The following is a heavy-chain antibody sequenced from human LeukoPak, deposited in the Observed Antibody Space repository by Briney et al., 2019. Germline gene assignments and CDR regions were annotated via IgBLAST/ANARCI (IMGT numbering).Heavy chain of an antibody. CDR2: IIPILGIA. Sequence: GASVKVSCKASGGTFSSYTISWVRQAPGQGLEWMGRIIPILGIANYAQKFQGRVTITADKSTSTAYMELSSLRSEDTAVYYCASLSSGHGRFVYWGQGTLVTVSS. V-gene: IGHV1-69*02. CDR3: ASLSSGHGRFVY. CDR1: GGTFSSYT. J-gene: IGHJ4*02. D-gene: IGHD3-22*01.